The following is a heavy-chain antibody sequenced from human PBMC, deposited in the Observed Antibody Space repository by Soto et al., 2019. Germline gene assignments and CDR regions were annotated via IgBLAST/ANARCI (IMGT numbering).Heavy chain of an antibody. J-gene: IGHJ3*02. CDR2: ISGNGGNR. CDR1: GFTFTHCA. Sequence: PGGSLRLSCAASGFTFTHCAMSWVRQAPGQKPEWVSTISGNGGNRYYADSVKGRFTISRDNSKNTLYLQMNSLRAEDTAVYYCAKDQRYTILGLDGAFDIWGQGTMVTVSS. V-gene: IGHV3-23*01. CDR3: AKDQRYTILGLDGAFDI. D-gene: IGHD3-3*01.